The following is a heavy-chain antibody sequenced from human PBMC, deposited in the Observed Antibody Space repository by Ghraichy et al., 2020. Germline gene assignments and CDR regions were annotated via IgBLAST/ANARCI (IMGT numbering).Heavy chain of an antibody. CDR2: ISGSGSST. CDR1: GFTFSGYA. Sequence: GGSLRLACAASGFTFSGYAMSWVRQAPGKGLEWVSAISGSGSSTYYADSVKGRFTISRDNSKNTLYLQMSYLRAEDTAVYYCAKNPGYQLARAPYFDYWGQGTLVTVSS. V-gene: IGHV3-23*01. J-gene: IGHJ4*02. D-gene: IGHD2-2*01. CDR3: AKNPGYQLARAPYFDY.